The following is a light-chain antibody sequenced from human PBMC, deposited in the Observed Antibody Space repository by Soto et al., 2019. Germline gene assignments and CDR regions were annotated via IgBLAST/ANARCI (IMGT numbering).Light chain of an antibody. V-gene: IGKV1-5*01. CDR1: QSIRSW. CDR2: DAS. Sequence: DIQMTQSPSTLSASVGDRVTITRRASQSIRSWLAWYQQKPGKAPKLLIYDASSLESGGPSRFSGSGSGTEFTLTISSLQPDDFATYYCQQYNSYSRTFGQGTKVEIK. J-gene: IGKJ1*01. CDR3: QQYNSYSRT.